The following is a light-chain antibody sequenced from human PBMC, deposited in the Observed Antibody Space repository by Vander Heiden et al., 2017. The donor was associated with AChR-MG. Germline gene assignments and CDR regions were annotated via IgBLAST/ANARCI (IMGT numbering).Light chain of an antibody. CDR3: QQYGSSPYT. Sequence: EIVLTQSPGTLSLSPGERVTLPCRASQSVGSSYLAWYQQKPGQAPRLLMYDASSRATGIPDRFSGSGSGTDFSLTISRLEPEDFAVYYCQQYGSSPYTFGQGTKLEIK. V-gene: IGKV3-20*01. CDR1: QSVGSSY. J-gene: IGKJ2*01. CDR2: DAS.